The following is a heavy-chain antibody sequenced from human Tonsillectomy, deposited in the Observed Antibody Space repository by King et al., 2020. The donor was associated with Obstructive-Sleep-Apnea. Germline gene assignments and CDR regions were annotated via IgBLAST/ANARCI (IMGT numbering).Heavy chain of an antibody. CDR2: IYTSGST. V-gene: IGHV4-31*03. D-gene: IGHD5-18*01. J-gene: IGHJ4*02. Sequence: QLQESGPGLVKPSQTLFLTCTVSGAPISGGTFYWSWVRQHPGNGLEWIGYIYTSGSTYYNPSLKSRVIISVDTSKNQFSLKLSSVTAADTAVYYCARNTGYSFGHFDYWGQGALATVSS. CDR1: GAPISGGTFY. CDR3: ARNTGYSFGHFDY.